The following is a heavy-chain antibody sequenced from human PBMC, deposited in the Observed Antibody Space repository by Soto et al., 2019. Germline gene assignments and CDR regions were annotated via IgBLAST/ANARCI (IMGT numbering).Heavy chain of an antibody. CDR3: AKSPGYCSGGRCYNWYFDL. V-gene: IGHV3-23*01. D-gene: IGHD2-15*01. Sequence: GGSLRLSCAASGFAFSSYAMNWVRQAPGKGLEWVSGISGSGVRTYYADPVKGRFTISRDNSNNTLYLQTNSLRAEDTAVYYCAKSPGYCSGGRCYNWYFDLWGRGTLVTVSS. CDR1: GFAFSSYA. CDR2: ISGSGVRT. J-gene: IGHJ2*01.